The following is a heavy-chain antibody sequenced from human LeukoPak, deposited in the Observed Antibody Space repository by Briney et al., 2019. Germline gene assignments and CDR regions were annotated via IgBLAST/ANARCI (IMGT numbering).Heavy chain of an antibody. D-gene: IGHD5-18*01. J-gene: IGHJ4*02. CDR3: AREYVGYSYGSNSDY. V-gene: IGHV1-2*06. CDR2: INPNSGGT. Sequence: ASVKVSCKASGYTFTGYYMHWVRQAPGQGLEWMGRINPNSGGTNYAQKFQGRVTMTRDTSISTAYMELSRLRSDDTAVYYCAREYVGYSYGSNSDYWGQGTLVTVSS. CDR1: GYTFTGYY.